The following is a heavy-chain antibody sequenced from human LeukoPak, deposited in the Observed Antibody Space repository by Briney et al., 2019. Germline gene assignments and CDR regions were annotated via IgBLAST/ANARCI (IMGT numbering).Heavy chain of an antibody. V-gene: IGHV3-23*01. CDR3: AKHPYSYDSSGYYYY. D-gene: IGHD3-22*01. Sequence: GGSLRLSCAASGFTFSSYAMSWVRQAPGKGLEWVSAISGSGGSTYYADSVKGRFTISRDNSKNTLYLQMNSLRAEDTAVYYCAKHPYSYDSSGYYYYWGQGTLVTVSS. J-gene: IGHJ4*02. CDR1: GFTFSSYA. CDR2: ISGSGGST.